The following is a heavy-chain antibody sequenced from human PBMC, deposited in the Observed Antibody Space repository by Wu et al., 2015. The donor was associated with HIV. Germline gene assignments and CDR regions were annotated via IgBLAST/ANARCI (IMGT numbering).Heavy chain of an antibody. J-gene: IGHJ6*03. Sequence: QIQLVQSGGEVKKPGASVVVSCKTSGYYFKSYGINWVRQAPGQGLEWMGWISGHTSNTNYAQNFQGRLTLTTDTSTGTAYMELRRLKYDDTAVYYCASSVAARPNYYYYYMDVWGKGTTVTVSS. CDR2: ISGHTSNT. CDR3: ASSVAARPNYYYYYMDV. V-gene: IGHV1-18*01. D-gene: IGHD6-6*01. CDR1: GYYFKSYG.